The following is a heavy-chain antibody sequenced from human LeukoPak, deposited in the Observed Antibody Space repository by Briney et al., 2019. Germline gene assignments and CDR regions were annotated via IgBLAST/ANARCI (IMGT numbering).Heavy chain of an antibody. CDR1: GFTFSSYS. J-gene: IGHJ3*02. Sequence: PGGSLRLSCAASGFTFSSYSMNWVRQAPGKGLEWVSSISSSSSYIYYADSVKGRFTISRDNAKNSLYLQMNSLRAEDTAVYYCARDPGAAAVSSDAFDIWGQGTMVTVSS. CDR3: ARDPGAAAVSSDAFDI. CDR2: ISSSSSYI. D-gene: IGHD6-13*01. V-gene: IGHV3-21*01.